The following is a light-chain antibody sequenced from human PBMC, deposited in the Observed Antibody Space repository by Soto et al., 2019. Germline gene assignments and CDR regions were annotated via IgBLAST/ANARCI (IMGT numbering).Light chain of an antibody. V-gene: IGKV3-11*01. J-gene: IGKJ1*01. CDR3: QQRYNWPRT. CDR2: DAF. Sequence: EVELTQSPGTLSLSPGERASLSCRASQSVSSYLGWYQQKPGQAPRLLIYDAFNRATGIPARFSGSGSGTDFTLTISSLEPEDSAVYFCQQRYNWPRTFGQGTKVDI. CDR1: QSVSSY.